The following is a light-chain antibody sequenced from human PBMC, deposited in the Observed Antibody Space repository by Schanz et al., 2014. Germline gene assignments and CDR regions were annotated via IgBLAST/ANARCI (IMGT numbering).Light chain of an antibody. CDR2: DVS. Sequence: QSALTQPASVSGSPGQSITISCTGTSSDVGGYNYVSWYQQHPGVAPKLMIYDVSYRPSGVSNRFSGSKTGDTASLTISGLQAEDEADYYCNSFTSSHTHVFGGGTKLTVL. CDR3: NSFTSSHTHV. J-gene: IGLJ3*02. CDR1: SSDVGGYNY. V-gene: IGLV2-14*01.